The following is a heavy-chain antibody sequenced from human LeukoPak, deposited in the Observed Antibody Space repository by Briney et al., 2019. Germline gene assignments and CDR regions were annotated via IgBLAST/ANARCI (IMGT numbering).Heavy chain of an antibody. Sequence: PGGSLRLSCAASGFTFGTYTMNWVRQAPGKGLEWVSSISSTTTYICHADSVKGRFTISRDNAKNSLYLQMNGLRVEDTAVYYCARELPNEGFDYWGQGTLVTVSS. J-gene: IGHJ4*02. D-gene: IGHD1-1*01. CDR1: GFTFGTYT. CDR3: ARELPNEGFDY. V-gene: IGHV3-21*01. CDR2: ISSTTTYI.